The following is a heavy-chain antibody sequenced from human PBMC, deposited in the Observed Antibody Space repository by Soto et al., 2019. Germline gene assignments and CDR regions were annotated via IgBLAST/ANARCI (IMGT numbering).Heavy chain of an antibody. V-gene: IGHV4-31*03. D-gene: IGHD1-7*01. CDR3: ASSRQGRSITGTTLGAFDI. CDR1: GGSISSGGYY. CDR2: IYYSGST. Sequence: SETLSLTCTVSGGSISSGGYYWSWIRQHPGKGLEWIGYIYYSGSTYYNPSLKSRVTISVDTSKNQFPLKLSSVTAADTAVYYCASSRQGRSITGTTLGAFDIWGQGTMVTVSS. J-gene: IGHJ3*02.